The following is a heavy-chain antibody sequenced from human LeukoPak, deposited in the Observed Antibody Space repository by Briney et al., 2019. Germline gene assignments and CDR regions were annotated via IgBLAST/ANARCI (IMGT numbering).Heavy chain of an antibody. CDR2: IWFDGSNK. CDR3: ARDPGYCFNSVCPDDAFDI. V-gene: IGHV3-33*01. Sequence: PGRSLRLSCAASGFXFSSYGMHWVRQAPGKGLEWVALIWFDGSNKYYADSVKGRFTISRGNSKNTLYLQMNSLRAEDTAVYYCARDPGYCFNSVCPDDAFDIWGQGTMVTVSS. CDR1: GFXFSSYG. J-gene: IGHJ3*02. D-gene: IGHD2-15*01.